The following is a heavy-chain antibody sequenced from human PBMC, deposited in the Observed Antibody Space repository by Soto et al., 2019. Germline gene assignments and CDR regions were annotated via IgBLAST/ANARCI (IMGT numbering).Heavy chain of an antibody. V-gene: IGHV3-23*01. D-gene: IGHD3-10*01. CDR1: GFTFSSYA. CDR3: AKGVHYYYGMDV. J-gene: IGHJ6*02. CDR2: ISGSGGST. Sequence: EVQLLESGGGLVQPGVSLRRSCAASGFTFSSYAMSWVRQAPGKGLEWVSAISGSGGSTYYADSVKGRYTISRDNSKNTLYLQMNSLIAEDTAVYYCAKGVHYYYGMDVWGQGTTVTVSS.